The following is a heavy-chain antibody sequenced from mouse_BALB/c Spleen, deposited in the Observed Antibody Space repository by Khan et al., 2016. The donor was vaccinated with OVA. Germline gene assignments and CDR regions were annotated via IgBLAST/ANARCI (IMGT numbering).Heavy chain of an antibody. V-gene: IGHV5-6*01. CDR1: GFTFSTYG. Sequence: EVELVESGGDLVKPGGSLKLSCAASGFTFSTYGMSWVRQTPDKRLEWVATVSTGGSYTYSPDSVKGRFTISRDNAKNTLYLQMGGLKSEDTAMFYCTRLAYYYDSEGFAYWGQGTLVTVSA. J-gene: IGHJ3*01. D-gene: IGHD1-1*01. CDR2: VSTGGSYT. CDR3: TRLAYYYDSEGFAY.